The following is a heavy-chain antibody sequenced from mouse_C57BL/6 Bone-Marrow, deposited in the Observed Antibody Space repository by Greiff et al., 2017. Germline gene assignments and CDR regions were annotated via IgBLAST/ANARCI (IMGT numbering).Heavy chain of an antibody. CDR1: GYSFTDYN. CDR2: INPNYGTT. CDR3: SNYYYGSSDAMDY. Sequence: EVKLQESGPELVKPGASVKISCKASGYSFTDYNMNWVKQSNGKSLEWIGVINPNYGTTSYNQKFKGKATLTVDQSSSTAYMQLNSLTSEDSAVYYCSNYYYGSSDAMDYWGQGTSVAVSS. V-gene: IGHV1-39*01. D-gene: IGHD1-1*01. J-gene: IGHJ4*01.